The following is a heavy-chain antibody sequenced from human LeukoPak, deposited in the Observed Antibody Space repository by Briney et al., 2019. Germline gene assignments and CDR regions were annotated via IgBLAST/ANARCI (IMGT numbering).Heavy chain of an antibody. CDR1: GGSISSYY. Sequence: SETLSLTCTVSGGSISSYYWSWIRQPPGKGLEWIGYIYYSGSTNYNPSLKSRVTISVDTSKNQFSLKLSSVTAADTAVYYCARRLAVGATTWSDPWGQGTLVTVSS. CDR3: ARRLAVGATTWSDP. CDR2: IYYSGST. D-gene: IGHD1-26*01. V-gene: IGHV4-59*08. J-gene: IGHJ5*02.